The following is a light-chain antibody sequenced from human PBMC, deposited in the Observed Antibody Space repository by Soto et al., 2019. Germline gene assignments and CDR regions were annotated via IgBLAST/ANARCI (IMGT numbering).Light chain of an antibody. Sequence: QSALTQPPSASGSPGQSVTISCTGTSSDVGGYNYISWYQQHPGKAPKLMIYEGSKRPSGVSNRFSGSKSGNTASLTISGLQAEDEADYYCCSYAGSSTPVVFGGGTKLTVL. V-gene: IGLV2-23*01. CDR1: SSDVGGYNY. CDR2: EGS. CDR3: CSYAGSSTPVV. J-gene: IGLJ2*01.